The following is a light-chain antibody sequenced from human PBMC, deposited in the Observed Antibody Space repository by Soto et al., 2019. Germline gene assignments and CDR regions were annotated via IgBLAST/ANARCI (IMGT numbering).Light chain of an antibody. J-gene: IGLJ2*01. Sequence: QSALTQPPSASGSPGQSVTISCTGTRSDVGGYNYVSRYQQHPGKVPKLMIFEVSERPSGVPDRFSGSKSGNTASLTVSGLQAEDEADYYCSSHAGNNNKMLFGGGTKLTVL. CDR1: RSDVGGYNY. CDR3: SSHAGNNNKML. V-gene: IGLV2-8*01. CDR2: EVS.